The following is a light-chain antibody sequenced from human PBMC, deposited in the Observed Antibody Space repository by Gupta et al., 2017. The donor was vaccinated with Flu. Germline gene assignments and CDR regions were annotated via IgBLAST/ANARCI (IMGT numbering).Light chain of an antibody. CDR3: QQYNSYPRT. CDR1: QSISSW. J-gene: IGKJ1*01. Sequence: DLQMTQSPSTLSASVGDRVTITCRASQSISSWLAWYQQKPGKAPKLLIYKASSLESGVPSRCSGSGSGTEVTLTISSLQPDDFATYYCQQYNSYPRTFGQGTKVEIK. CDR2: KAS. V-gene: IGKV1-5*03.